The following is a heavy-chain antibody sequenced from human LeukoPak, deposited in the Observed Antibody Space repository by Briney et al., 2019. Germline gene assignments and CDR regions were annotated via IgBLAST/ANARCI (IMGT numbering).Heavy chain of an antibody. CDR3: ARVSYDSIGPPN. D-gene: IGHD3-22*01. Sequence: GGSLRLSCAASGFTFSSYGMNWVRQAPGKGLEWVSSISSSSSYIYYADSVKGRFTISRDNAKNALYLQMNSLRVEGTAVYYCARVSYDSIGPPNWGQGTLVTVSS. V-gene: IGHV3-21*01. CDR2: ISSSSSYI. CDR1: GFTFSSYG. J-gene: IGHJ4*02.